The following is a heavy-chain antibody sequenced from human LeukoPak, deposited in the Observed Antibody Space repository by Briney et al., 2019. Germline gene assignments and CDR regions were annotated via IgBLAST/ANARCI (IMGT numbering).Heavy chain of an antibody. CDR3: ARDLPFED. J-gene: IGHJ4*02. V-gene: IGHV1-2*06. CDR1: GYTFIAYH. CDR2: IHPSSGAT. Sequence: EASVKVSCKASGYTFIAYHMHWVRQAPGQGLEWMGRIHPSSGATNYAQRFQGRVTLTRDTSINTAYMELSRLTSDDTAVYYCARDLPFEDRGQGTLVTVSS. D-gene: IGHD2/OR15-2a*01.